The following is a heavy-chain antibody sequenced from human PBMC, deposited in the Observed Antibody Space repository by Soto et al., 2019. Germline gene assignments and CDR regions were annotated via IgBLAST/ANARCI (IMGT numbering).Heavy chain of an antibody. D-gene: IGHD3-22*01. CDR1: GFTFSNYA. J-gene: IGHJ4*02. CDR3: AKDLNSYYYDSSGSPLGY. V-gene: IGHV3-23*01. Sequence: EVQLLESGGGLVQPGGSLRLSCAGSGFTFSNYAMSWVRQAPGKGPEWVSAVSGSGTRTNYADSVKDRFTISRDNSKSTLYLQMNSLRAEDTAIYYCAKDLNSYYYDSSGSPLGYWGQGTLVTVSS. CDR2: VSGSGTRT.